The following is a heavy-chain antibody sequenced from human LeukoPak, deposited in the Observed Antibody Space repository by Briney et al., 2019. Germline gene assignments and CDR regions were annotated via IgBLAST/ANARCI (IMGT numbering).Heavy chain of an antibody. Sequence: SETLSLTCSVSGVSTSGGYWSWIRQPAGKGLEWTGRISTSVPNYYNPSLQSRVTMSLDTYKNQFSLNLSSVTAADTAVYYCARDASGYPGDYYYYYMDVWGKGTTVTVSS. CDR2: ISTSVPN. D-gene: IGHD3-3*01. J-gene: IGHJ6*03. CDR3: ARDASGYPGDYYYYYMDV. CDR1: GVSTSGGY. V-gene: IGHV4-4*07.